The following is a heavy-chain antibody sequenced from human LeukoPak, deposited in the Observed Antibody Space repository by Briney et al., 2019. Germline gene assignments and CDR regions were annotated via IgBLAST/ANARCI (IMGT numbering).Heavy chain of an antibody. CDR2: IWYDGSHQ. V-gene: IGHV3-33*06. CDR3: AKGPDDFRSGYYMDV. Sequence: GGSLRLSCAASEFAFSFTGMHWVRQAPGKGLEWVALIWYDGSHQYYADSVKGRFTIPRDNSKNTLYLQMNSLRAEDTAVYYCAKGPDDFRSGYYMDVWGKGTTVTVSS. J-gene: IGHJ6*03. CDR1: EFAFSFTG. D-gene: IGHD3-3*01.